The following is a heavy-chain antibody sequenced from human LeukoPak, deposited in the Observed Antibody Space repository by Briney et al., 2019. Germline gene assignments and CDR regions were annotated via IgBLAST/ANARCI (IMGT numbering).Heavy chain of an antibody. CDR3: ARGGNNDYYGSGSFDY. Sequence: PSETLSLTCAVYGGSFSGYYWSWIRQPPGKGLEWIGEINHSGSTNYNPSLKSRVTISVDTSKNQFSLKVSSVTAADTAVYYCARGGNNDYYGSGSFDYWGQGTLVTVSS. CDR1: GGSFSGYY. CDR2: INHSGST. D-gene: IGHD3-10*01. J-gene: IGHJ4*02. V-gene: IGHV4-34*01.